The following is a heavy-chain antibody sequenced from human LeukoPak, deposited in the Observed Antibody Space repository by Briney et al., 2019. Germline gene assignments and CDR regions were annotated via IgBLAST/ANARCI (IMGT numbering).Heavy chain of an antibody. CDR3: ARDPTYSSGWYEDYFDY. CDR2: INNDGTST. CDR1: GFTFSNYW. J-gene: IGHJ4*02. D-gene: IGHD6-19*01. V-gene: IGHV3-74*01. Sequence: GGSLRLSCAASGFTFSNYWMHWVHQAPGKGLVWVSRINNDGTSTSYADSLKGRLSISRDNAKNTVYLQANNLRADDTAVYYCARDPTYSSGWYEDYFDYWGQGTLVIVSS.